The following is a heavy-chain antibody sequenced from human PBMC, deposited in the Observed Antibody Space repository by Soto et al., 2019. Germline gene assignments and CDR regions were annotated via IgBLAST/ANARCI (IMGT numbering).Heavy chain of an antibody. D-gene: IGHD3-16*01. V-gene: IGHV2-70*13. CDR3: ERGTARDGADY. J-gene: IGHJ4*02. CDR1: GFSLSTSGMS. CDR2: IDWADDK. Sequence: SGPTLVNPTQTLTLTCSFPGFSLSTSGMSVSWIRQPPGKALEWLAMIDWADDKYFNASLETRLTISRDTSRDQVVLTMLNMDPVDTAKYYCERGTARDGADYWGPGPPVTVYS.